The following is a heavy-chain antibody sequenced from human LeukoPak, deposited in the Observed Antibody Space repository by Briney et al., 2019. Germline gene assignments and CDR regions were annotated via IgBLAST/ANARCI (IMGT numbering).Heavy chain of an antibody. Sequence: GGSLRLSCAASGFTFSSYGMSWVRQAPGKGLEWVSAISGSGGSTYYADSVKGRFTISRDNAKNSLYLQMNSLRAEDTAVYYCARSPVPVLRYNYYFDYWGQGTLVTVSS. CDR3: ARSPVPVLRYNYYFDY. V-gene: IGHV3-23*01. J-gene: IGHJ4*02. D-gene: IGHD3-9*01. CDR2: ISGSGGST. CDR1: GFTFSSYG.